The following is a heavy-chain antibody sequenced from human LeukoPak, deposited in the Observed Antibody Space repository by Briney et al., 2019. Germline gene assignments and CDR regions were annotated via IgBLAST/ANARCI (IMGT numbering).Heavy chain of an antibody. CDR3: ARGVCSGGGCYGLFNY. V-gene: IGHV4-34*01. CDR2: INHSGST. CDR1: GGSVSGYY. D-gene: IGHD2-15*01. Sequence: SETLSLTCAVYGGSVSGYYWSWVRQPPGKGVEWIGEINHSGSTNYNPSLESRVTISVDTSKKQFSLKLSSVTAADTAVYYCARGVCSGGGCYGLFNYWGQGTLVTVSS. J-gene: IGHJ4*02.